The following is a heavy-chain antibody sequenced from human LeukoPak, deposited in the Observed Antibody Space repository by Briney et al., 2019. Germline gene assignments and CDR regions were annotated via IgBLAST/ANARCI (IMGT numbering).Heavy chain of an antibody. CDR3: ARVYCYDNSGYPDDLDI. J-gene: IGHJ3*02. V-gene: IGHV4-59*01. CDR1: GGSISPYY. CDR2: IYYNGKT. Sequence: PSETLSLTRTVSGGSISPYYWSWIRQPPGKGLEWMGYIYYNGKTSYKPSLKGRVTISVDTIKRLFALKLSVVTGADRAVYYCARVYCYDNSGYPDDLDIWGQGTMVTVSS. D-gene: IGHD3-22*01.